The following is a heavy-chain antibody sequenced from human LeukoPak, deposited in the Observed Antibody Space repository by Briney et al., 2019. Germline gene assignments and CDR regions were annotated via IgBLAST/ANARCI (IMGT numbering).Heavy chain of an antibody. CDR2: INGHGSEI. V-gene: IGHV3-7*01. D-gene: IGHD6-19*01. J-gene: IGHJ3*02. CDR1: GFTFSMSW. Sequence: GGSLRLSCAASGFTFSMSWMTWVRQAPGKGLEWVASINGHGSEIHYVDSVKGRFTISRDTAKNSLYLQMNSLRAEDTAVYYCARGGYSSSHAFDIWGQGTMVTVSS. CDR3: ARGGYSSSHAFDI.